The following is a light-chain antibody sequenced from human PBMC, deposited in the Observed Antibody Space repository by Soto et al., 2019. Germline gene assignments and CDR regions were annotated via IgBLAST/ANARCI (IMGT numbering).Light chain of an antibody. CDR2: EVN. CDR1: SSDVGGYNF. Sequence: QSALTQPPSASGSPGQSVTISCTGTSSDVGGYNFVSWYQQHPDKAPKLMIYEVNKRPSGVPDRFSGSRSGNTASLTVSGLQPEDEADYYCSSYAGSTNFVVFGGGTKLTVL. J-gene: IGLJ2*01. V-gene: IGLV2-8*01. CDR3: SSYAGSTNFVV.